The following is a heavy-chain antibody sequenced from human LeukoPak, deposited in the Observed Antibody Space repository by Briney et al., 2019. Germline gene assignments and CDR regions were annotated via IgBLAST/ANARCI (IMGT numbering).Heavy chain of an antibody. V-gene: IGHV3-30*18. J-gene: IGHJ4*02. D-gene: IGHD2-15*01. CDR3: AQGAGYCSGGSCYSIDY. Sequence: GRSLRLSCAASGFTFSSYGMHWVRQAPGKGLEWVAVISYDGSNKYYADSVKGRFTISRDNSKNALYLQMNSLRAEDTAVYYCAQGAGYCSGGSCYSIDYWGQGTLVTVSS. CDR2: ISYDGSNK. CDR1: GFTFSSYG.